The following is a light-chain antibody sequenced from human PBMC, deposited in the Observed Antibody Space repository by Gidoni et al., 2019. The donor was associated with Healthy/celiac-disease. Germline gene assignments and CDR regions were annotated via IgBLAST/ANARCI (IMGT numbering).Light chain of an antibody. J-gene: IGKJ5*01. CDR1: QSISSY. Sequence: DIQMTQSPSSLSASVGDRVTITCRAIQSISSYLNWYQQKPGKAPKLLLYAASSLQSVVPSRFSGSGSGTYFTLTISSLQPEDFATYYCQQSYSTPPVTFGQGTRLEIK. CDR2: AAS. CDR3: QQSYSTPPVT. V-gene: IGKV1-39*01.